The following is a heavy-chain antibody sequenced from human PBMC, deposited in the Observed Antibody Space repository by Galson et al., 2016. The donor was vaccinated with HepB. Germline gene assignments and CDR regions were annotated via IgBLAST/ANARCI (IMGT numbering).Heavy chain of an antibody. J-gene: IGHJ4*02. V-gene: IGHV3-33*01. CDR1: GFTFSSYG. CDR3: AREIAIAAPASLDY. D-gene: IGHD6-13*01. CDR2: IWYDGSNK. Sequence: SLRLSCAASGFTFSSYGMHWVRQAPGKGLEWVALIWYDGSNKYYGDSVKGRFTISRDTSKNTLNLQMNSLRAEGTAVYYCAREIAIAAPASLDYWGQGTLVTVSS.